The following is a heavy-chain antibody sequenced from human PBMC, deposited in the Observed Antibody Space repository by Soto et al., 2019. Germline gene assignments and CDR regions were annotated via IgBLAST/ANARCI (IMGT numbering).Heavy chain of an antibody. J-gene: IGHJ6*02. CDR2: NSSSSSTI. CDR3: ARAIRDSSGWYRHLVYYYGMDV. D-gene: IGHD6-19*01. CDR1: GFTFSSYS. Sequence: GGSLRLSCAASGFTFSSYSMNWVRQAPGEGLEWVSYNSSSSSTIYYADSVKGRFTISRDNAKNSLYLQMNSLRDESTAVYYCARAIRDSSGWYRHLVYYYGMDVWGQGT. V-gene: IGHV3-48*02.